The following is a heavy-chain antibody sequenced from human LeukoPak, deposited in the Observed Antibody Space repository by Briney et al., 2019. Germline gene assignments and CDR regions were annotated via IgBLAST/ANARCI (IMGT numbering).Heavy chain of an antibody. CDR3: ARGRVRVVPGTGYFDS. J-gene: IGHJ4*02. CDR1: GGSLAGYN. CDR2: VNHGGST. V-gene: IGHV4-34*01. Sequence: SETLSLTCAVHGGSLAGYNWNWIRQPPGKELEWIGDVNHGGSTNYNPSLEGRVTVSIDTWNSQFSLELNSVTAADTAVYYCARGRVRVVPGTGYFDSWSQGSLVIVSS. D-gene: IGHD2-2*01.